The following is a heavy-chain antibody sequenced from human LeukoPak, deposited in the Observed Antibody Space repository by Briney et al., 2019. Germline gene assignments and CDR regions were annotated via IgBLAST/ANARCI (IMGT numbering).Heavy chain of an antibody. V-gene: IGHV3-74*01. J-gene: IGHJ3*02. CDR2: INRDGSST. D-gene: IGHD1-26*01. CDR3: ARVGGSGSYYSAFDI. Sequence: GGSLRLSCAASGFTFSSYVMHWVRQAPGKGLVWVSRINRDGSSTSYADSVKGRFTISRDNARNTLYLQMNSLRAEDTAVYYCARVGGSGSYYSAFDIWGQGTMVTVSS. CDR1: GFTFSSYV.